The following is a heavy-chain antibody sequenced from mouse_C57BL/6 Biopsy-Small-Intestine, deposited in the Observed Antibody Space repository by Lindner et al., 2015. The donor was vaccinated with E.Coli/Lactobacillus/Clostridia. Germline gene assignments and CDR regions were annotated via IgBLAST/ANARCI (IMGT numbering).Heavy chain of an antibody. CDR2: ILPNNGDT. CDR1: GYTITDYY. Sequence: VQLQESGPELVKPGDSVKMSCKASGYTITDYYMDWVKQIHGKSLEWIGYILPNNGDTTYNQKFKDKATLTVDKSSNTAFMELHSLTSEDSAVYYCARMNYGYFDVWGAGTTVTVSS. V-gene: IGHV1-34*02. CDR3: ARMNYGYFDV. J-gene: IGHJ1*01.